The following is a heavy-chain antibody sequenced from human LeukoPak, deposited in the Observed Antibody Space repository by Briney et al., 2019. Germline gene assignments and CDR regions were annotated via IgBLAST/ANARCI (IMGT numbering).Heavy chain of an antibody. Sequence: ASVKVSCKASGYTFTSYRITWVRQAPGQGLEWMGWISAHKGNTLYTQKFQGRLTMTTDTSTTTAYMELRSLRSDDTAVYYCARLELEQRSWFDLWGQGTLVTVSS. V-gene: IGHV1-18*01. J-gene: IGHJ5*02. CDR1: GYTFTSYR. CDR2: ISAHKGNT. CDR3: ARLELEQRSWFDL. D-gene: IGHD1/OR15-1a*01.